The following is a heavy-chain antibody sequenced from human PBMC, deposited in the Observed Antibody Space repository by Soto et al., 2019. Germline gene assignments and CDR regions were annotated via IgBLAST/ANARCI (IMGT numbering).Heavy chain of an antibody. D-gene: IGHD3-16*01. Sequence: SETLSLTCTVSGGSISSGDYYWSWIRQSPGKGLEWIGYIYHSGSTYYNPSLKSRVAFSVHTSKNQFSLNLTSVTAADTAVYYCARGLSVTVITASFYFDYWGRGTQVTVSS. V-gene: IGHV4-30-4*01. CDR3: ARGLSVTVITASFYFDY. J-gene: IGHJ4*02. CDR1: GGSISSGDYY. CDR2: IYHSGST.